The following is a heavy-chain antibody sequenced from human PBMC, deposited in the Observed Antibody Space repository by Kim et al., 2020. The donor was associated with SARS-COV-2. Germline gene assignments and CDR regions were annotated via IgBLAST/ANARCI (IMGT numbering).Heavy chain of an antibody. CDR3: AKDHRYYDFWSGYLKPAYYYYNCMDV. CDR1: GFTFSSYG. J-gene: IGHJ6*03. D-gene: IGHD3-3*01. Sequence: GGSLRLSCAASGFTFSSYGMHWVRQAPGKGLEWVAVISYDGSNKYYADSVKGRFTISRDNSKTTLYLQMNSLRAEDTAVYYCAKDHRYYDFWSGYLKPAYYYYNCMDVWGKGTTVTVSS. V-gene: IGHV3-30*18. CDR2: ISYDGSNK.